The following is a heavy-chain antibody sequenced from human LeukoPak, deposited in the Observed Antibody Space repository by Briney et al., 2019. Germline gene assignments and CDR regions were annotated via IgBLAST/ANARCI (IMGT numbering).Heavy chain of an antibody. V-gene: IGHV4-59*01. Sequence: SETLSLTCTVSGGSISSYYWSWIRQPPGKGLEWIGYIYYSGSTNYNPSLKSRVTISVDTSKNQFSLKLSSVTAADTAVCYCARHMVRGALNWFDPWGQGTLVTVSS. J-gene: IGHJ5*02. CDR3: ARHMVRGALNWFDP. D-gene: IGHD3-10*01. CDR2: IYYSGST. CDR1: GGSISSYY.